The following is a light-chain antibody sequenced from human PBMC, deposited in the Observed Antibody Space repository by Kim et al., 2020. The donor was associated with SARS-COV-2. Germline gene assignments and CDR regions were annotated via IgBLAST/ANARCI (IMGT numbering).Light chain of an antibody. CDR3: QQYNNWPLT. J-gene: IGKJ4*01. V-gene: IGKV3-15*01. CDR2: GAS. CDR1: QSAKSK. Sequence: VSPGESATRSCRASQSAKSKLAWYQQRPGQAPRLLIFGASTRATDIPARFSGSGSGTEFTLTITSLQSEDSAIYYCQQYNNWPLTFGGGTKVDIK.